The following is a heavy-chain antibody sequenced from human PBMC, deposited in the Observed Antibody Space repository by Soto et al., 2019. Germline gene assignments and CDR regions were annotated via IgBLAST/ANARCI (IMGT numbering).Heavy chain of an antibody. J-gene: IGHJ6*02. D-gene: IGHD2-2*01. CDR3: ARARYQLLHPYYYGMDV. V-gene: IGHV4-59*01. CDR1: GGSISSYY. CDR2: IHYSGST. Sequence: QLQLQESGPGLVKPSETLSLTCTVSGGSISSYYWRWIRQSPGKGLEWLWYIHYSGSTKSNPSLKSRVTISVDTSRNQVSLKLSSVTAADSAVYFCARARYQLLHPYYYGMDVWGQGTTVTVSS.